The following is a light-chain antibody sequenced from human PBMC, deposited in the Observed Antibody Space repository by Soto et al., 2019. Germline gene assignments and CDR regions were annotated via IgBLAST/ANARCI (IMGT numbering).Light chain of an antibody. J-gene: IGKJ1*01. CDR3: QQHGSSPWM. Sequence: EVVLTQSPGTLSLSPGEKATLSCRASQNVISTYLAWYQQKPGQTPRLLIYGASSRATGIPGRFSGSGSGADFTLTISGVEPEDFAVYYCQQHGSSPWMFGQGTKVDIK. V-gene: IGKV3-20*01. CDR1: QNVISTY. CDR2: GAS.